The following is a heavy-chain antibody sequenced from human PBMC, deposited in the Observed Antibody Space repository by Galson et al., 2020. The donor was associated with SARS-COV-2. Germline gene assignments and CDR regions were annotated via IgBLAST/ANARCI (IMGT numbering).Heavy chain of an antibody. CDR3: ARQANDYGGTGYSVDV. Sequence: GGSLRLSCAASGFTFSTYGMPWVRQAPGKGLEWVSSISSSSTNIYYADSVKGRFTISRDNGKNSLYLQMNSLRAEDTAVYYCARQANDYGGTGYSVDVGGKGGTVIVPS. CDR2: ISSSSTNI. V-gene: IGHV3-48*01. CDR1: GFTFSTYG. J-gene: IGHJ6*03. D-gene: IGHD4-17*01.